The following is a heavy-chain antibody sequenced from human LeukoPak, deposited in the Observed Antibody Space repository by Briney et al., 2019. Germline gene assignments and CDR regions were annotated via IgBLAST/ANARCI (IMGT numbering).Heavy chain of an antibody. Sequence: SETLSLTCTVSGYSISSGYYWGWIRPPPGKGLDWIGIIYHSGSTDYNPSLKSRVTISVDTSKNRFSLKLSSVTAADTAVYYCARSPVRCSSTTCFGFYFDYWGQGTLVTVSS. D-gene: IGHD2-2*01. CDR1: GYSISSGYY. CDR2: IYHSGST. J-gene: IGHJ4*02. V-gene: IGHV4-38-2*02. CDR3: ARSPVRCSSTTCFGFYFDY.